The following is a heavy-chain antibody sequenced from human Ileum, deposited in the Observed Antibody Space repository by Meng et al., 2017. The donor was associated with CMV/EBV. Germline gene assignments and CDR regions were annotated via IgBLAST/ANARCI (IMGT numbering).Heavy chain of an antibody. CDR1: GYTFTAYY. V-gene: IGHV1-2*02. CDR2: LNPHSGDT. CDR3: ARVVTARGLLY. J-gene: IGHJ4*02. D-gene: IGHD2-2*01. Sequence: ASVKVSCKTSGYTFTAYYLHWVRQAPGQGLEWRGWLNPHSGDTYYAQNFQGRVTMTRDTSISTAYMELSRQTSDDTAMYYCARVVTARGLLYWGQGTLVTVSS.